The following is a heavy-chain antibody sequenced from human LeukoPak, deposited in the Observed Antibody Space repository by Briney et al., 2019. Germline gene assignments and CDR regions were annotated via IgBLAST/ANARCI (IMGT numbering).Heavy chain of an antibody. Sequence: SETLSLTCTVSGASISSSSYYWGWIRQPPGKGLEWIGSIYYSGSTYYNPSLKSRVTISVDTSKNQFSLKLSSVTAADTAAYYCARGIMGATKIDYWGQGTLVTVSS. CDR2: IYYSGST. CDR3: ARGIMGATKIDY. D-gene: IGHD1-26*01. V-gene: IGHV4-39*07. CDR1: GASISSSSYY. J-gene: IGHJ4*02.